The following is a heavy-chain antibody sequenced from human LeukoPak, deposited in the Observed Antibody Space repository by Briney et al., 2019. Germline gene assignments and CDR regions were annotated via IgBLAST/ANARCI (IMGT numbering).Heavy chain of an antibody. CDR3: ARVRYCSSTSCYIDEYFQH. V-gene: IGHV1-2*06. CDR2: INPNSGGT. CDR1: GYTFTGYY. Sequence: GASVKVSCKASGYTFTGYYMHWARQAPGQGLEWMGRINPNSGGTNYAQKFQGRVTMTRDTSISTAYMELSRLRSDDTAVYYCARVRYCSSTSCYIDEYFQHWGQGTLVTVSS. J-gene: IGHJ1*01. D-gene: IGHD2-2*01.